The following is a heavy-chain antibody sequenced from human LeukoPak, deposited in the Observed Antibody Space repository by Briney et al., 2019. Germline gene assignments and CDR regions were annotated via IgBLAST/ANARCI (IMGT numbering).Heavy chain of an antibody. CDR3: ARGSRYYYYMDV. J-gene: IGHJ6*03. CDR1: GGSISSYY. V-gene: IGHV4-59*08. Sequence: SETLSLTCTVSGGSISSYYWSWIRQPPGKGLEWIGYIYSSGSTNYNPSLKSRITISVDTSKNQFSLKLSSVTAADTAVYYCARGSRYYYYMDVWGKGTTVTISS. CDR2: IYSSGST.